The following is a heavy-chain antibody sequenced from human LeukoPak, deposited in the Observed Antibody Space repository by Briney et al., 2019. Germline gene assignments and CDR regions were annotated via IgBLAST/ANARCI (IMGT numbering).Heavy chain of an antibody. J-gene: IGHJ6*02. D-gene: IGHD3-9*01. V-gene: IGHV1-8*01. Sequence: ASVKVSCKASGYTFSSYDINWVRQATGQGLEWMGWMNPNSGNTGYAQKFQGRVTMTRNTSISTAYMELSSLRSEDTAVYYCARTYYDILTGRYYYYGMDVWGQGTTVTVSS. CDR3: ARTYYDILTGRYYYYGMDV. CDR1: GYTFSSYD. CDR2: MNPNSGNT.